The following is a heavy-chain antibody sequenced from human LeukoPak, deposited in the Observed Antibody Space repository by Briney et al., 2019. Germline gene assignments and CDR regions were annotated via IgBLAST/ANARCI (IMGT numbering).Heavy chain of an antibody. Sequence: GASVKVSCKASGYTFTSYGISWVRQAPGQGLEWMGWISAYNGNTNYAQKLQGRVTMTTDTSTSTAYMELRSLRSDDTAVYYCARDQATTFGGVIVNPYYFDYWGQGTLVTVSS. CDR2: ISAYNGNT. J-gene: IGHJ4*02. V-gene: IGHV1-18*01. CDR1: GYTFTSYG. D-gene: IGHD3-16*02. CDR3: ARDQATTFGGVIVNPYYFDY.